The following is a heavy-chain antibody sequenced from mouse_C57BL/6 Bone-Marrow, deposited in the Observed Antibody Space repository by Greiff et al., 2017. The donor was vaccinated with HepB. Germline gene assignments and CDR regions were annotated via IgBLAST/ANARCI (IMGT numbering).Heavy chain of an antibody. V-gene: IGHV1-55*01. CDR2: IYPGSGST. CDR1: GYTFTSYW. D-gene: IGHD2-3*01. J-gene: IGHJ4*01. CDR3: ARYDGYYGDYYYAMDY. Sequence: QVQLQQPGAELVKPGASVKMSCKASGYTFTSYWITWVKQRPGQGLEWIGDIYPGSGSTNYNEKFKSKATLTVDTSSSTAYMQLSSLTSEDSAVYYCARYDGYYGDYYYAMDYWGQGTSVTVSS.